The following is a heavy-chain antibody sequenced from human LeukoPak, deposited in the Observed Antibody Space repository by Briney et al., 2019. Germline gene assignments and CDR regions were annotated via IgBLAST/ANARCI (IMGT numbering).Heavy chain of an antibody. V-gene: IGHV4-59*01. D-gene: IGHD4-17*01. J-gene: IGHJ4*02. CDR2: IYNSGST. CDR1: GGSITGYY. Sequence: PSETLSLTCTVSGGSITGYYWSWIRQPPGKGLEWIGYIYNSGSTNYNPSLKSRVTISVGTSKNQFSLKLTSVTAADTAVYYCARERLRSFDYWGQGTLVTVSS. CDR3: ARERLRSFDY.